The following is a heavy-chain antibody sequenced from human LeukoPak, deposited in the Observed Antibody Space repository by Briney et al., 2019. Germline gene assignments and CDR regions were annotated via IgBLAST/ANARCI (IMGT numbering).Heavy chain of an antibody. V-gene: IGHV3-33*01. Sequence: GGSLRLSCAASVFNFSSDGMRWVRQAPRKGREWVVVMWYDGSDKYYADSVKGRFLISRDNSKNMLYLQMNSLRAEDTAVYYCASDRRKAVAGTNYNLFDPWGQGTLVTVSS. CDR1: VFNFSSDG. CDR2: MWYDGSDK. D-gene: IGHD6-19*01. CDR3: ASDRRKAVAGTNYNLFDP. J-gene: IGHJ5*02.